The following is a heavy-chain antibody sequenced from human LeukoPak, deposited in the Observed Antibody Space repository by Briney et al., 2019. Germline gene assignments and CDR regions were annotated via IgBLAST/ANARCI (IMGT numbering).Heavy chain of an antibody. CDR3: ATLLGGGYCSGGSCRYYFDY. CDR1: VYTFTDYY. D-gene: IGHD2-15*01. Sequence: ASVTVSFKSSVYTFTDYYMHWVRQAPGQGLAWMGWINPNSGGTNYAQKFQGRVTMTRDTSISTAYMELSRLRSDDTAVYYCATLLGGGYCSGGSCRYYFDYWGQGTLVTVSS. J-gene: IGHJ4*02. V-gene: IGHV1-2*02. CDR2: INPNSGGT.